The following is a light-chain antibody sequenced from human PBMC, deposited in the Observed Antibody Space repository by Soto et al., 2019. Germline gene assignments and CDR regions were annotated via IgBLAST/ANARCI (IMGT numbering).Light chain of an antibody. J-gene: IGLJ3*02. Sequence: QSALTQPASVSGSPGQSITISCTRASSDVGGYKYVSWFQQHPGEAPKLIIYEVSNRPSGVSNRFSASKSGNTASLTISGLQAEDEADYYCSSYTASNTWVFGGGTKVTVL. V-gene: IGLV2-14*01. CDR1: SSDVGGYKY. CDR3: SSYTASNTWV. CDR2: EVS.